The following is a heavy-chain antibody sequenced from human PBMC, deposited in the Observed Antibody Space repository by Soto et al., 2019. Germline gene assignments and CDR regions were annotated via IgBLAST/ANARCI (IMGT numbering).Heavy chain of an antibody. J-gene: IGHJ6*02. CDR2: ISAYNGNT. CDR1: GYTFTSYG. V-gene: IGHV1-18*01. Sequence: GASVKVSCKASGYTFTSYGISWVRQAPGQGLEWMGWISAYNGNTNYAQKLQGRVTMTTDTSTSTAYMELRSLRSDDTAVYYCAREGEYSSSSYYYYGMDVWGQGTTVTVSS. D-gene: IGHD6-13*01. CDR3: AREGEYSSSSYYYYGMDV.